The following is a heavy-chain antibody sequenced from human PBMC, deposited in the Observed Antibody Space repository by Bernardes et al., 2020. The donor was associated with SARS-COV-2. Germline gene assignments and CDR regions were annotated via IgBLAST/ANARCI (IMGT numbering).Heavy chain of an antibody. V-gene: IGHV1-18*01. CDR1: GYTFTSYG. J-gene: IGHJ4*02. CDR2: ISAYNGNT. CDR3: ARASTIVVVPAAMGY. D-gene: IGHD2-2*01. Sequence: ASVKVSCKASGYTFTSYGISWVRQAPGQGLEWMGWISAYNGNTNYAQKLQGRVTMTTDTSTSTAYMELRSLRSDDTAVYYCARASTIVVVPAAMGYWGQGTLVTVSS.